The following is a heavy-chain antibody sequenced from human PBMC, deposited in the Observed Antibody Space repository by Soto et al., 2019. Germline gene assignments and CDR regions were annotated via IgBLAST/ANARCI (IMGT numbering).Heavy chain of an antibody. CDR2: IYYSGST. CDR1: GGSISSGGSY. V-gene: IGHV4-31*03. J-gene: IGHJ5*02. Sequence: PSETLSLTCTVSGGSISSGGSYWSWIRQHAGKGLEWIGYIYYSGSTYYNPSLKSRVTISVDTSKNQFSLKLSSVTAADTAVYYCARWWSGSRQGFDPWGQGTLVTVSS. D-gene: IGHD3-3*01. CDR3: ARWWSGSRQGFDP.